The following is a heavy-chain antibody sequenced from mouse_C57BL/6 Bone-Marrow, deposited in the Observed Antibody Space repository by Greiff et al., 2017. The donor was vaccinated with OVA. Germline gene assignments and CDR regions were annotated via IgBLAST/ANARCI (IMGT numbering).Heavy chain of an antibody. CDR2: IHPNSGST. CDR1: GYTFTSYW. Sequence: QVQLQQPGAELVKPGASVKLSCKASGYTFTSYWMHWVKQRPGQGLEWIGMIHPNSGSTNYNEKFKSKATLTVANSSSTAYMQLSSLTSEDSAVYYCARWGTVVADWYFDVWGTGTTVTVSS. D-gene: IGHD1-1*01. J-gene: IGHJ1*03. CDR3: ARWGTVVADWYFDV. V-gene: IGHV1-64*01.